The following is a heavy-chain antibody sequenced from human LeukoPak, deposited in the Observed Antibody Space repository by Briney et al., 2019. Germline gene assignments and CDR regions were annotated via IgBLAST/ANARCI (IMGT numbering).Heavy chain of an antibody. CDR1: GFTFSSYW. V-gene: IGHV3-7*03. CDR3: ARDPGRWSDAFDI. D-gene: IGHD6-13*01. CDR2: IKQDGSEK. Sequence: PGGSPRLSCAASGFTFSSYWMSWVRQAPGKGLEWVANIKQDGSEKYYVDSVKGRFTISRDSAKNSLYLQMNSLRAEDTAVYYCARDPGRWSDAFDIWGQGTMVTVSS. J-gene: IGHJ3*02.